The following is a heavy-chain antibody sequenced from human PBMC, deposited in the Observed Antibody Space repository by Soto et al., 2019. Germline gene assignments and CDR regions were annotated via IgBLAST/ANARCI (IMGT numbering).Heavy chain of an antibody. V-gene: IGHV1-8*01. D-gene: IGHD3-9*01. J-gene: IGHJ6*03. CDR1: GYTFTSYD. CDR3: ERRVGYWDWSTEGYYYYMDV. CDR2: MNPNSGNT. Sequence: ASVKVSCKASGYTFTSYDINWVRQATGQGLEWMGWMNPNSGNTGYAQKFQGRVTMTRNTSISTAYMELSSLRSEDTAVYYCERRVGYWDWSTEGYYYYMDVWGKXTTGTVSS.